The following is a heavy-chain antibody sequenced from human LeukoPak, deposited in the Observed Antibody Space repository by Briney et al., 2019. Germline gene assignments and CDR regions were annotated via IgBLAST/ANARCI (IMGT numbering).Heavy chain of an antibody. V-gene: IGHV3-30*02. CDR2: IRYDGSNK. Sequence: GGSLRLSCAASGFTFSSYGMHWVRQAPGKGLEWVAFIRYDGSNKYYADSVKGRFTISRDNSKNTLYLQMNSLRAEDTAVYYCAKDYYYYGSGSYPMDVWGKGTTVTISS. CDR3: AKDYYYYGSGSYPMDV. D-gene: IGHD3-10*01. J-gene: IGHJ6*04. CDR1: GFTFSSYG.